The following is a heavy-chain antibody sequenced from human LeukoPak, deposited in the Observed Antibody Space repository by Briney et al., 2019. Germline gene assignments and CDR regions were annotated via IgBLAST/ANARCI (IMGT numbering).Heavy chain of an antibody. Sequence: SETLSLTSTVSGGSISSYYWSWIRQPPGKGLEWIGYIYYSGSTNYNPSLKSRVTISVDTSKNQFSLKLSSVTAADTAVYYCARHGNYYDSSGYYYYYMDVWGKGTTVTVSS. CDR2: IYYSGST. CDR3: ARHGNYYDSSGYYYYYMDV. J-gene: IGHJ6*03. D-gene: IGHD3-22*01. CDR1: GGSISSYY. V-gene: IGHV4-59*08.